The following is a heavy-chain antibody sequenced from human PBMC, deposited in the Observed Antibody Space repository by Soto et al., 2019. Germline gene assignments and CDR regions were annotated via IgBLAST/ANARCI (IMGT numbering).Heavy chain of an antibody. CDR1: GGTFSSYA. J-gene: IGHJ1*01. Sequence: ASVKVSCKASGGTFSSYAISWVRQAPGQGLEWMGGIIPIFGTANYAQKFQGRVTITADESTSTAYMELSSLRSEDTAVYYCASKGGIRYDSSGYYPPAEYFQHWGQGTLVTVSS. CDR3: ASKGGIRYDSSGYYPPAEYFQH. D-gene: IGHD3-22*01. V-gene: IGHV1-69*13. CDR2: IIPIFGTA.